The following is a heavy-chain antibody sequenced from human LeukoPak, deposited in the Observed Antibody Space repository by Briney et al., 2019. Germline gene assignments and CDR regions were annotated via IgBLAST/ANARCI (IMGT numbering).Heavy chain of an antibody. CDR1: GYTFTSYA. V-gene: IGHV7-4-1*02. D-gene: IGHD2-8*01. Sequence: ASVKVSCKASGYTFTSYAMNWVRQAPGQGREWMGWINTNTGNPTYAQGFTGRFVFSLDTSVSTAYLQISSLKAEDTAVYYCARDAMVYASVYYMDVWGKGTTVTVSS. J-gene: IGHJ6*03. CDR3: ARDAMVYASVYYMDV. CDR2: INTNTGNP.